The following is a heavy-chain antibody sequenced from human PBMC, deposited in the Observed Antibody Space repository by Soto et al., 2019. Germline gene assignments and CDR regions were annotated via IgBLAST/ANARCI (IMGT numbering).Heavy chain of an antibody. CDR1: GFTFSSYG. D-gene: IGHD6-13*01. V-gene: IGHV3-33*06. J-gene: IGHJ6*02. CDR2: IWYDGSNK. CDR3: AKGPYSSSWNYYYYGMDV. Sequence: GGSLRLSCAASGFTFSSYGMHWVRQAPGKGLEWVAVIWYDGSNKYHADSVKGRFTISRDNSKNTLYLQMNSLRAEDTAVYYCAKGPYSSSWNYYYYGMDVWGQGTTVTVSS.